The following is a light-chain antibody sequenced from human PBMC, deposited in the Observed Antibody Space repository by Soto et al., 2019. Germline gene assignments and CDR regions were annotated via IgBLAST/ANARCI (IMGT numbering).Light chain of an antibody. CDR1: NIGSKR. CDR2: YDS. V-gene: IGLV3-21*04. CDR3: QVWDITPGHYV. Sequence: SSELTQPPSVSVAPEKTARLTCGGDNIGSKRVHWYRQKPGQAPVLVIYYDSDRPSGSPERFSGSNSVNTATLTINWVEAGDKADYSCQVWDITPGHYVFGTGTKATVL. J-gene: IGLJ1*01.